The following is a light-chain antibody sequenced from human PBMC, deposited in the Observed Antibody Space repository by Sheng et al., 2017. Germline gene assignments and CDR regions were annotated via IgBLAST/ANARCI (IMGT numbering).Light chain of an antibody. V-gene: IGLV3-21*01. Sequence: SYELTQPPSVSVAPGKTARITCGGNNIGSKSVHWYQQKPGQSPLLVIYEDKKRPSGIPERFSGSNSRNTATLTISGTQAMDEADYYCQAWDSRTDDVVFGGGTKLTVL. CDR1: NIGSKS. CDR3: QAWDSRTDDVV. CDR2: EDK. J-gene: IGLJ2*01.